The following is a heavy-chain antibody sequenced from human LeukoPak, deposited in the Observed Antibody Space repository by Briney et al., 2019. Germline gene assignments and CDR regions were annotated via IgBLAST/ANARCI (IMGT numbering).Heavy chain of an antibody. CDR1: GFTFSRHG. D-gene: IGHD5-18*01. J-gene: IGHJ4*02. CDR3: ARGYSYGGYYFDY. V-gene: IGHV3-30*03. CDR2: ISNDGSRK. Sequence: GGSLRLSCAPSGFTFSRHGMHWVRQAPGKGLEWVAIISNDGSRKYYAHSVEGRFTISRDNSKNTLYLQMDSLRAEDTAVYYCARGYSYGGYYFDYWGQGTLVTVSS.